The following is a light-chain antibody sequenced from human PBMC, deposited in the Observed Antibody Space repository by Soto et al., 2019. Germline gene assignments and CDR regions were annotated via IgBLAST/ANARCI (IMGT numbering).Light chain of an antibody. V-gene: IGKV1-39*01. J-gene: IGKJ1*01. CDR1: QSISSY. CDR3: QHSYSTPWT. CDR2: AAS. Sequence: DIQMTQSPSSLSASVGDRVTITCRASQSISSYLNWYQQKPGKAPKLLIYAASSLQSGVQSRFSGSGSGTDFTLTISSLQPEDFATYYCQHSYSTPWTFGQGTKVEIK.